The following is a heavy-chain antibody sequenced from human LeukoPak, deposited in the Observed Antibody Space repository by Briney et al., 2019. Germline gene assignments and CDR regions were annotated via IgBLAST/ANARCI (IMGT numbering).Heavy chain of an antibody. CDR2: ISGSGGST. Sequence: GGSLRLSCVASGFTFTSYAMTGVRQAPGKGLEGGSGISGSGGSTYYADSVKGRFTISRDNSKITLYLQMTSLSAEDTALYYCAKDQHVCYYYDSSGYVFDYWGQGTLVTVSS. V-gene: IGHV3-23*01. CDR1: GFTFTSYA. CDR3: AKDQHVCYYYDSSGYVFDY. J-gene: IGHJ4*02. D-gene: IGHD3-22*01.